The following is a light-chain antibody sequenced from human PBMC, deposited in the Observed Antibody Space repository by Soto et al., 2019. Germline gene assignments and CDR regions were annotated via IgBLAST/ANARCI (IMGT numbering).Light chain of an antibody. J-gene: IGLJ1*01. CDR3: CSFAGSRTFYV. CDR2: EGD. Sequence: HSLLTQPASVSGSPGQSITISCSGATSDIGSSNLVSWYQQRPGKAPKLIIYEGDRRPSGVSGRFSGSKSGNTASLTISGLQAEDEADYYCCSFAGSRTFYVFGTGTKVTVL. V-gene: IGLV2-23*01. CDR1: TSDIGSSNL.